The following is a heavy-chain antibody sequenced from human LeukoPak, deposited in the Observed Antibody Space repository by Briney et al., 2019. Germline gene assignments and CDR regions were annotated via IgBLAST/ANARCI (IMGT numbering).Heavy chain of an antibody. V-gene: IGHV4-59*01. CDR2: IYYSGST. CDR3: ARGGSRQQLVDY. J-gene: IGHJ4*02. CDR1: GFTFSSYG. D-gene: IGHD6-13*01. Sequence: GSLRLSCAASGFTFSSYGMNWVRQAPGKGLEWIGYIYYSGSTNYNPSLKSRVTISVDTSKNQFSLKLSSVTAADTAVYYCARGGSRQQLVDYWGQGTLVTVSS.